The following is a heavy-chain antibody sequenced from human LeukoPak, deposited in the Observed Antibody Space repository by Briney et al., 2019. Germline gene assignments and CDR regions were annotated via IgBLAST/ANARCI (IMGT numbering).Heavy chain of an antibody. D-gene: IGHD6-6*01. CDR1: GFTFDIYT. CDR2: IKQDGSEK. J-gene: IGHJ4*02. Sequence: GGSLRLSCEASGFTFDIYTMNWVRQAPGKGLEWVANIKQDGSEKYYVDSVKGRFTISRDNAKNSLYLQMNSLRAEDTAVYYCAKDRIAARPDYWGQGTLVTVSS. CDR3: AKDRIAARPDY. V-gene: IGHV3-7*01.